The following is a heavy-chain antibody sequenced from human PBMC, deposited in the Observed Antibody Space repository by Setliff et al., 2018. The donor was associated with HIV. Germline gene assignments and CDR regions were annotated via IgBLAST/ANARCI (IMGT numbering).Heavy chain of an antibody. J-gene: IGHJ4*02. V-gene: IGHV4-34*01. D-gene: IGHD1-26*01. CDR3: AREGGGYSGTYFNFPFDS. Sequence: SLTCAVYGGSFSGYFWSWIRQPPGRGLEWIGEIDHSGNTNYNPSLKSRVTMSIDTSTNQFSLKLNSVTAADMATYYCAREGGGYSGTYFNFPFDSWGQGTLVTVSS. CDR2: IDHSGNT. CDR1: GGSFSGYF.